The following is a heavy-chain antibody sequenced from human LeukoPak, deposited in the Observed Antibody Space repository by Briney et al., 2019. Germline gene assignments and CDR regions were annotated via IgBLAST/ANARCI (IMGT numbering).Heavy chain of an antibody. CDR1: GGTFSSYD. J-gene: IGHJ4*02. CDR2: IMPISGTA. D-gene: IGHD3-22*01. V-gene: IGHV1-69*06. Sequence: SVKVSCKASGGTFSSYDISWVRQAPGQGLEWMGGIMPISGTANYAQKFQGRVTITADKPTNTAYMELSRLRSDDTAVYYCARVTPYYYDSSGYYYSTEGYFDYWGQGTLVTVSS. CDR3: ARVTPYYYDSSGYYYSTEGYFDY.